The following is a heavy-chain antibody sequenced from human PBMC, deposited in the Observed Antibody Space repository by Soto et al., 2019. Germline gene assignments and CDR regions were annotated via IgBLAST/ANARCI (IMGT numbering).Heavy chain of an antibody. CDR3: ANVIAQLQDWRALDYYYGMDV. Sequence: GSSVKVACKASGYTFTSYGISWVRQAPGQGLEWMGWISAYNGNSNYAQEFQGRVTMTTDTSTSTAYLELKSLRSDDTAVYYCANVIAQLQDWRALDYYYGMDVWGQGTTVTVSS. V-gene: IGHV1-18*04. J-gene: IGHJ6*02. D-gene: IGHD2-2*01. CDR2: ISAYNGNS. CDR1: GYTFTSYG.